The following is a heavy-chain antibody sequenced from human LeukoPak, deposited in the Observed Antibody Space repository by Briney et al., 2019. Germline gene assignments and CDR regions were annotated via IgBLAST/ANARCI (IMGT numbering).Heavy chain of an antibody. CDR1: GFTFSSYA. CDR3: AKARRYCSGGSCYSIDYFDY. D-gene: IGHD2-15*01. Sequence: GGSLRLSCAASGFTFSSYAMHWVRQAPGKGLEWVAVISYDGNNKYYADSVKGRFTISRDNSKNTLYLQMNSLRAEDTAVYYCAKARRYCSGGSCYSIDYFDYWGQGTLVTVSS. V-gene: IGHV3-30*04. CDR2: ISYDGNNK. J-gene: IGHJ4*02.